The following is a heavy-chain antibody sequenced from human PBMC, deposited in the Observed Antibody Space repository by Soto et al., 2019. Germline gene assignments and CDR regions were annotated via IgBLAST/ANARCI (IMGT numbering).Heavy chain of an antibody. Sequence: ASVKVSCKSSGYTFINHGISWVRQAPGQGLEWMGWVSGSNGKTKYAQKFQGRVTMTRETSTSTAHMELRNLTSDDTAVYFCARDFYPLAYYFDPWGQGTLVTVSS. CDR3: ARDFYPLAYYFDP. J-gene: IGHJ4*02. CDR1: GYTFINHG. V-gene: IGHV1-18*04. CDR2: VSGSNGKT.